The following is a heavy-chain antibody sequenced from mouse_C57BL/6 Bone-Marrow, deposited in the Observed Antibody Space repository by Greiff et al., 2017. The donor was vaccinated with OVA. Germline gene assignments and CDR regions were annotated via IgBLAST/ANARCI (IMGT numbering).Heavy chain of an antibody. D-gene: IGHD1-1*01. Sequence: VQLKESGPELVKPGASVKISCKASGYSFTGYYMNWVKQSPEKSLEWIGEINPSTGGTTYNQKFKAKATLTVDKSSSTAYMQLNSLTSEDSAVYFCARSYYYGSSYGYWGQGTTLTVSS. CDR3: ARSYYYGSSYGY. V-gene: IGHV1-42*01. J-gene: IGHJ2*01. CDR2: INPSTGGT. CDR1: GYSFTGYY.